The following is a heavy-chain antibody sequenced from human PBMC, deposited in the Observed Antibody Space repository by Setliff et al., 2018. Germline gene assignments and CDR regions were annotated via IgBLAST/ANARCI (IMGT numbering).Heavy chain of an antibody. D-gene: IGHD1-26*01. CDR3: ARGQQWELLPPYFDY. J-gene: IGHJ4*02. CDR1: GFTFRSNA. V-gene: IGHV3-30*04. CDR2: ISYDGSNK. Sequence: GGSLSLSCAASGFTFRSNAMHWVRQAPGRGLEWVAFISYDGSNKSYGDSVKGRFTISRDNSKNTLYLQMDSLRTEDTSIYYCARGQQWELLPPYFDYWGRGTLVTVSS.